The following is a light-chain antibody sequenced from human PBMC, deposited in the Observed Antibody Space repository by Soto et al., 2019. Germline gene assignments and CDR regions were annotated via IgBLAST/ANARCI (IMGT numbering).Light chain of an antibody. CDR2: GAS. V-gene: IGKV3-15*01. Sequence: EIVMTQSPATLSVSPGERATLSCRASQSVSSNLAWYQQKPGQAPRLLIYGASTRATGIPARFSGSGSGTEFTLTISRLQSEDFAFYCCQQYNSWPLTFGGGTKVEIK. CDR1: QSVSSN. J-gene: IGKJ4*02. CDR3: QQYNSWPLT.